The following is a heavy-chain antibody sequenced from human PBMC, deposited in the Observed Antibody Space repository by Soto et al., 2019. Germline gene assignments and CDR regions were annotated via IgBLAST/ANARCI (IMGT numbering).Heavy chain of an antibody. Sequence: GGSLRLSCAASGVDVSRNYLTWVRQAPGKGLEWVALVYSGGSTTYADSMRGRFTISRDNSNGTLYLQMNSLRAEDTAVYYCAKGGWGYWYFDLWGRGALVTVSS. J-gene: IGHJ2*01. CDR3: AKGGWGYWYFDL. V-gene: IGHV3-66*01. CDR2: VYSGGST. CDR1: GVDVSRNY. D-gene: IGHD3-16*01.